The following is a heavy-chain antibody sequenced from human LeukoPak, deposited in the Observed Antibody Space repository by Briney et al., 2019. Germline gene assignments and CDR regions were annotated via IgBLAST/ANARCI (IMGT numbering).Heavy chain of an antibody. V-gene: IGHV3-30*19. CDR3: ARDTVGGIPDYLDL. CDR2: IAYNGNPT. J-gene: IGHJ4*02. D-gene: IGHD3-10*01. Sequence: PRSSLRLSCAASGFSFNDYAMHWVRQTPGKGLEWVAVIAYNGNPTTYTACVKGRFTISRDNSKNTLFLQMDSLTTEDTAVYFCARDTVGGIPDYLDLWGQGTLVTVSS. CDR1: GFSFNDYA.